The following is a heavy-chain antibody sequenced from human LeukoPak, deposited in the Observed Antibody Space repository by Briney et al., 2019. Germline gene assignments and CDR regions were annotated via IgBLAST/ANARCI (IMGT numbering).Heavy chain of an antibody. D-gene: IGHD5/OR15-5a*01. Sequence: GGSLRLSCAASGFTFSSYAMHWVRQAPGKGLEWVAVISYDGSNKYYADSVKGRFTISRDNSKNTLYLQMNSLRAEDTAVYYCARGVSYIDVWGKGTTVTVSS. J-gene: IGHJ6*03. CDR3: ARGVSYIDV. CDR1: GFTFSSYA. CDR2: ISYDGSNK. V-gene: IGHV3-30*04.